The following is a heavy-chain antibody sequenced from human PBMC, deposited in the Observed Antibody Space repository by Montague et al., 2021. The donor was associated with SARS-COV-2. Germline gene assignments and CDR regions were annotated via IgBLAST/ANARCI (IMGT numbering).Heavy chain of an antibody. D-gene: IGHD3-22*01. CDR1: GGSFNDYY. Sequence: SETLSLTCAVYGGSFNDYYWSWIRQSPGKGLEWIGEINHGGITNYSPSLKSRVTISADTSKNQFSLKLKSMTAADTANYYCARGHQGVAMIVVVMIGAEYYFDYWGQGSLVTVSS. J-gene: IGHJ4*02. V-gene: IGHV4-34*01. CDR3: ARGHQGVAMIVVVMIGAEYYFDY. CDR2: INHGGIT.